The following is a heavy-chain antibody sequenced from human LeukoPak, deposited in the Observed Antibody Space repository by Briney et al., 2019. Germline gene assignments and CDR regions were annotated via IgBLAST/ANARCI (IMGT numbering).Heavy chain of an antibody. CDR3: GKGWFGESLRNWFDP. CDR2: ISWNSGSI. J-gene: IGHJ5*02. Sequence: PGRSLRLSCAASGFTFDDYAMHWVRQAPGKGLEWVSGISWNSGSIGYADSVKGRFTISRDNAKNSLYLQMNSLRAEDTALYYCGKGWFGESLRNWFDPWGQGTLVTVSS. D-gene: IGHD3-10*01. CDR1: GFTFDDYA. V-gene: IGHV3-9*01.